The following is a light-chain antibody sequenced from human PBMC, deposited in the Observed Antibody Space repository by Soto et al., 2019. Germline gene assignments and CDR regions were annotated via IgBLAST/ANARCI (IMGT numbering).Light chain of an antibody. CDR1: SSDVGGYNY. J-gene: IGLJ1*01. CDR2: EVS. CDR3: SSYTSSSTSYV. Sequence: SVLSQPSSLSGSPGQSITISFTGTSSDVGGYNYVSWYQQHPGKAPKLMIYEVSNRPSGVSNRFSGSKSGNTASLTISGLQAEDEADYYCSSYTSSSTSYVFGTGTKVTVL. V-gene: IGLV2-14*01.